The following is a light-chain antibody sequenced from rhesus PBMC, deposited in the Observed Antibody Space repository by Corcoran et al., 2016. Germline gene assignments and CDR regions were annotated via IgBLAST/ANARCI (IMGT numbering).Light chain of an antibody. CDR3: LQHNSYPFT. CDR2: DAS. Sequence: DIQMTQSPSSLSASVGDTVTITCRASQGIRSYLNWYQQKPGKAPKLLIYDASSLESGVPSRCSGSGSGTDFALPISSLQPEDFAVYYCLQHNSYPFTFGPGTKLDIK. V-gene: IGKV1-28*03. J-gene: IGKJ3*01. CDR1: QGIRSY.